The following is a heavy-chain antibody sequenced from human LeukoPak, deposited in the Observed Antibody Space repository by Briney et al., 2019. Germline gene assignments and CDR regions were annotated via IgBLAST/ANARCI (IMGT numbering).Heavy chain of an antibody. CDR2: INSDASRT. J-gene: IGHJ4*02. CDR3: TRDRGAYSLYDY. D-gene: IGHD4-11*01. CDR1: GFTFSTYW. Sequence: GGSLRLSCAASGFTFSTYWMHWVRQAPGKGLVWVSSINSDASRTSHADSVKGRFTISRDNAKNTLYLQLNSLRTEDTAVYHCTRDRGAYSLYDYWGQGTLVTVSS. V-gene: IGHV3-74*01.